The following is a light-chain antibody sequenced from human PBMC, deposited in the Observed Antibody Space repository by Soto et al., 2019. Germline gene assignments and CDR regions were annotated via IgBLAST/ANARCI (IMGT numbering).Light chain of an antibody. CDR1: QSVSNND. CDR3: HHYSRSPPYT. Sequence: EMVLTQSPDTLSLSPGERATVSCRASQSVSNNDLAWYQQRPGQAPRLVLYGASTRPTGIPDRFSGSGSGTEFTLTISRLEPEDFAVYYGHHYSRSPPYTFGQGNKRDIK. V-gene: IGKV3-20*01. CDR2: GAS. J-gene: IGKJ2*01.